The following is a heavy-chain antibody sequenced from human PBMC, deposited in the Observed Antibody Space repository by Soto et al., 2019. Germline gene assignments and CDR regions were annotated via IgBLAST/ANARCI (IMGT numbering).Heavy chain of an antibody. V-gene: IGHV3-33*06. D-gene: IGHD3-22*01. J-gene: IGHJ4*02. Sequence: QVQLVESGGGVVQPGTSLRLSCAASGCTFRHNGIHWVRQAQGKGLEWVAVTWSGGRGEYYADSVRGRFTISRDNSKTTVYLQMNSLRVEDTAVYYCAKDDDTSSHYSLLDFRGQGTLVTASS. CDR2: TWSGGRGE. CDR3: AKDDDTSSHYSLLDF. CDR1: GCTFRHNG.